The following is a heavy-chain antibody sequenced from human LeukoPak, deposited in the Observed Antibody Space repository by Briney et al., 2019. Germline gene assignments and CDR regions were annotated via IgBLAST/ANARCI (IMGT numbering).Heavy chain of an antibody. CDR2: IRYDGSNK. CDR3: AKDPRVVAASGYFDY. V-gene: IGHV3-30*02. J-gene: IGHJ4*02. CDR1: GFTFSSYG. D-gene: IGHD2-15*01. Sequence: PGGSLRLSCAASGFTFSSYGMHWVRQAPGKGLEWVAFIRYDGSNKYYADSVKGRFTISRDNSKNTLYLQMNSLRAEDTAVYYYAKDPRVVAASGYFDYWGQGTLVTVSS.